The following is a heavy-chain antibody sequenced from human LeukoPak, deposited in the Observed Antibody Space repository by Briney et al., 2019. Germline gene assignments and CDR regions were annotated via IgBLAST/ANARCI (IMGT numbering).Heavy chain of an antibody. CDR3: ARAPGDYYDSSGYFFGSAFDI. J-gene: IGHJ3*02. CDR1: GFTFSSYG. CDR2: ISYDGSNK. D-gene: IGHD3-22*01. Sequence: GGSLRLSCAASGFTFSSYGMHWVRQAPGKGLEWVAVISYDGSNKYYADSVKGRFTISRDNSKNTLYLQMNSLRAEDTAVYYCARAPGDYYDSSGYFFGSAFDIWGQGTMVTVSS. V-gene: IGHV3-30*03.